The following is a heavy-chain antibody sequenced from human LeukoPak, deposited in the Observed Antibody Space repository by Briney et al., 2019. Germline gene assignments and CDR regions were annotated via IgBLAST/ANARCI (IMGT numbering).Heavy chain of an antibody. CDR1: GFTFSSYA. D-gene: IGHD6-6*01. CDR3: AKLGKAARFHIFPYYFDY. CDR2: ISGSGGST. J-gene: IGHJ4*02. Sequence: SGGSLRLSCAASGFTFSSYAMSWVRQAPGKGLEWVSAISGSGGSTYYADSVKGRFTISRDNSKNTLYLQMNSLRAEDTAVYYCAKLGKAARFHIFPYYFDYWGQGTLVTVSS. V-gene: IGHV3-23*01.